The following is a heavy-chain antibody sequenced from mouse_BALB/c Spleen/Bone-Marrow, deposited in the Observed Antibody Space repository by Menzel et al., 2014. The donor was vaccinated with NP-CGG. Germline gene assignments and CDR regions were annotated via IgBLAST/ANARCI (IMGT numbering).Heavy chain of an antibody. CDR3: ARSGTDYAMGY. Sequence: QVQLKDSGPDLVAPSQSLSLTCTVSGFSLTCYGLHWVRQPPGKGLEWLGVIWSDGSTTYNSALKSRLNISKGNSNRQVLLKMNSLQTDDTAMYYCARSGTDYAMGYWGQGTSVTVSS. CDR2: IWSDGST. J-gene: IGHJ4*01. CDR1: GFSLTCYG. D-gene: IGHD4-1*01. V-gene: IGHV2-6-2*01.